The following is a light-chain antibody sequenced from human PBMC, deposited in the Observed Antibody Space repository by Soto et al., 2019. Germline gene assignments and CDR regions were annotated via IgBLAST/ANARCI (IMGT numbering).Light chain of an antibody. J-gene: IGKJ1*01. CDR1: QSISSY. CDR3: QQSYSTPTWT. Sequence: IHRTHSPSSLSASVVYRVSITFLSIQSISSYLNWYQQKPGKAPNLLIYAASSLQSGVPSRFSGSGSGTDFTLTISSLQPEDFATYYCQQSYSTPTWTFGQGTKVDIK. CDR2: AAS. V-gene: IGKV1-39*01.